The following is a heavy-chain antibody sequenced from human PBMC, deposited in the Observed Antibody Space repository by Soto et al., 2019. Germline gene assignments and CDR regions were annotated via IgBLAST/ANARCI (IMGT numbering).Heavy chain of an antibody. CDR3: ARRWEYFYMDV. CDR1: GFTFSSYW. D-gene: IGHD1-26*01. CDR2: INTDGTSP. J-gene: IGHJ6*03. V-gene: IGHV3-74*03. Sequence: HPGGSLRLSCAASGFTFSSYWMHWVRQAPGKGLVWVSRINTDGTSPKYADSVKGRFTISRDNAKNTLHLQMNSLRDEDTAVYYCARRWEYFYMDVWGKGTTVTVSS.